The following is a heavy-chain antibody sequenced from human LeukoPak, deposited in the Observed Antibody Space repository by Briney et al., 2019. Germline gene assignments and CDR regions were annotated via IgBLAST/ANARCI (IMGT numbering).Heavy chain of an antibody. CDR3: ARGEYCSSTSCYIY. CDR1: GGSISSSSYY. V-gene: IGHV4-39*01. Sequence: SETLSLTCTVSGGSISSSSYYWGWIRQPPGKGLEWIGSIYYSGSTYYNPSLKSRVTISVDTSKNQFSLKLSSVTAADTAVYYCARGEYCSSTSCYIYWGQRTLVTVSS. CDR2: IYYSGST. J-gene: IGHJ4*02. D-gene: IGHD2-2*02.